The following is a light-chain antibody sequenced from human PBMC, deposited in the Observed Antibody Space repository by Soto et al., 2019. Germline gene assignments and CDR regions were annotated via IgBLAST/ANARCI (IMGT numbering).Light chain of an antibody. Sequence: XSVLTQPPSVSGAPVQGGTISCTGTSSDVGSYNLVSWYQQHPGKAPKLMIYEVSKRPSGVSNRFSGSKSGNTASLTISGLQAEDEADYYCCSYAGSSTPYVFGTGTKVTVL. V-gene: IGLV2-23*02. CDR1: SSDVGSYNL. CDR3: CSYAGSSTPYV. CDR2: EVS. J-gene: IGLJ1*01.